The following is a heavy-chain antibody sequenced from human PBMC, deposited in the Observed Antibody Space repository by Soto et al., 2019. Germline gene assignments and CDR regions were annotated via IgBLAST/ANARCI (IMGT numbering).Heavy chain of an antibody. V-gene: IGHV1-46*01. D-gene: IGHD6-25*01. J-gene: IGHJ4*02. CDR3: ARDLAAGDY. CDR2: INPASGST. CDR1: GYTFTHYY. Sequence: QVQLVQSGAEVKKPGASVKLSCRTSGYTFTHYYIHWVRQAPGQGLEWLAIINPASGSTNYAQDFQGRVTLTMDTSTTTVYMELSGLRAEDTAIFYCARDLAAGDYWGQGTRVNVSS.